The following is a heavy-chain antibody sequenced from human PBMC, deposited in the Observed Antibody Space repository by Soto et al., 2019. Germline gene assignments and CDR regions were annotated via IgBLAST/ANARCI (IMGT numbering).Heavy chain of an antibody. V-gene: IGHV4-59*08. D-gene: IGHD3-3*01. Sequence: PSETLSLTCTVSGGSISSYYWSWIRQPPGKGLEWIGYIYYSGSTNYNPSIKSRVTISVDTSKNQFSLKLSSVTAADTAVYYCARVAPYYDFWSGTQAHWFDPWGQGTLVTVSS. CDR2: IYYSGST. J-gene: IGHJ5*02. CDR3: ARVAPYYDFWSGTQAHWFDP. CDR1: GGSISSYY.